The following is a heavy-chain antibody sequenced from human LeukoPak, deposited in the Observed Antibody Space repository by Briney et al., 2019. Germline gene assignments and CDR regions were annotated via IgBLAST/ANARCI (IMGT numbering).Heavy chain of an antibody. CDR1: GFTFSSYA. CDR2: ISGSGGST. J-gene: IGHJ4*02. CDR3: AKDLDSAFDY. Sequence: PGGSLRLSCAASGFTFSSYATSWVRQAPGRGLEWVSAISGSGGSTYYADSVKGRFTISRDNSKNTLYLQMNSLRAEDTAVYYCAKDLDSAFDYWGQGTLVTVSS. D-gene: IGHD3-9*01. V-gene: IGHV3-23*01.